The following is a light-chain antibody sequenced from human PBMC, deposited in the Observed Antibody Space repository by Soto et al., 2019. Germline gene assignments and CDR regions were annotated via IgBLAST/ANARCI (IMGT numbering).Light chain of an antibody. V-gene: IGKV3-20*01. CDR1: QSVSSSY. J-gene: IGKJ2*01. CDR2: GAS. CDR3: QQYGSSSYT. Sequence: EIVLTQSPGTLSSSPGERATLSCRASQSVSSSYLAWYQQKPGQAPRLLIYGASSRATGIPDRFSGSGSGTDFTLTISTLEPEDFEVYYCQQYGSSSYTFGQGTKLEIK.